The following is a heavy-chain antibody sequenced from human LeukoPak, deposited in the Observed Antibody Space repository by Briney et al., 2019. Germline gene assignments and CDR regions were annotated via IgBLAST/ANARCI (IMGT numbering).Heavy chain of an antibody. D-gene: IGHD2-2*02. CDR2: INHSGST. CDR1: GGSFSGYY. CDR3: VSLRGYCSSTSCYNFDY. Sequence: SETLSLTCAVYGGSFSGYYWSWIRQPPGKGLEWIGEINHSGSTDYNPSLKSRVTISVDTSKNQLSLKLSSVTAADTAVYYCVSLRGYCSSTSCYNFDYWGQGTLVTVSS. V-gene: IGHV4-34*01. J-gene: IGHJ4*02.